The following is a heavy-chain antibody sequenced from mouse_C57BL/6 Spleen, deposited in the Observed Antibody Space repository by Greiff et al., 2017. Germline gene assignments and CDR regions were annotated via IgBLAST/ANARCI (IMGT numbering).Heavy chain of an antibody. Sequence: QVQLKESGAELVKPGASVQISCKASGYAFSSYWMNWVKQRPGKGLEWIGQIYPGDGATNYNGKFKGKATLTADKSSSTAYMQLSSLTSEDSAVYFSSIYYGSSWFAYWGQGTLVTVSA. CDR2: IYPGDGAT. J-gene: IGHJ3*01. CDR1: GYAFSSYW. D-gene: IGHD2-2*01. CDR3: SIYYGSSWFAY. V-gene: IGHV1-80*01.